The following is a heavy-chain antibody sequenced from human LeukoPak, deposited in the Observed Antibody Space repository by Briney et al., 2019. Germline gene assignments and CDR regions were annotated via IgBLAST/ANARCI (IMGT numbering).Heavy chain of an antibody. D-gene: IGHD3-10*01. CDR3: ARDLDRGIFDY. Sequence: GGSLRLSCTASGFTFSTYGMNWVRRAPGKGLEWVAVIWNDGKNKYYADSVKGRFTISRDNSMNTLHLQMDSLRADDTAVYYCARDLDRGIFDYWGQGTLVTVSS. CDR1: GFTFSTYG. J-gene: IGHJ4*02. CDR2: IWNDGKNK. V-gene: IGHV3-33*01.